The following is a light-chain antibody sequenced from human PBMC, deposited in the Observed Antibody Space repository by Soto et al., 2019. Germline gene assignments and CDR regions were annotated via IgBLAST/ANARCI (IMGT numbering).Light chain of an antibody. CDR2: GNS. CDR1: SSNIGAGYD. CDR3: QSYDSSLSGYVV. Sequence: QSVLTQPPSGSGAPGQRVTISCTGSSSNIGAGYDVHWYQQLPGTAPKLLIYGNSNRPSGVPDRLSGSKSGTSASLAITGLQAEDEADYYCQSYDSSLSGYVVFGGGTKLTVL. V-gene: IGLV1-40*01. J-gene: IGLJ2*01.